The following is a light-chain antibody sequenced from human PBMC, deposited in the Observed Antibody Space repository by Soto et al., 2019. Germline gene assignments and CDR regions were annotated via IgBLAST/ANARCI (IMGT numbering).Light chain of an antibody. Sequence: DIHMTQSHSTLSASVGDRVTITCRASQSISIWLAWYQQKPGKAPNLLIYKTSSLESGVPSRFSGSGSGTELTLTISSLQPDDFATYYCQHYNDYSWTFGQGTKVEIK. CDR3: QHYNDYSWT. J-gene: IGKJ1*01. V-gene: IGKV1-5*03. CDR1: QSISIW. CDR2: KTS.